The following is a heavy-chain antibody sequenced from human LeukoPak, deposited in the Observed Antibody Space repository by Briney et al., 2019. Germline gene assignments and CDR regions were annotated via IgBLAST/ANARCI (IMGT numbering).Heavy chain of an antibody. D-gene: IGHD3-3*01. CDR2: ISYDGSNK. CDR3: ARDLDGDAFDI. V-gene: IGHV3-30-3*01. CDR1: GFTFSSYA. Sequence: GGSLRLSCAASGFTFSSYAMHWVRQAPGKGLEWVAVISYDGSNKHYADSVKGRFTISRDNSKNTLYLQMNSLRAEDTAVYYCARDLDGDAFDIWGQGTMVTVSS. J-gene: IGHJ3*02.